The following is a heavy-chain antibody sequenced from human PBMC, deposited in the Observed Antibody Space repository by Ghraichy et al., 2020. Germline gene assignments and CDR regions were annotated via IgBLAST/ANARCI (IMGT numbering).Heavy chain of an antibody. V-gene: IGHV3-23*01. Sequence: GGSLRLSCAASGFTFSSYAMSWVRQAPGKGLEWVSAISGTGDSTYYADSVKGRFTISRDNSRNTLYLQMNSLRAEDTAVYYCAKVGSVLLTRGYSGYDLFFDYWGRGTLVTVSS. CDR1: GFTFSSYA. CDR3: AKVGSVLLTRGYSGYDLFFDY. CDR2: ISGTGDST. J-gene: IGHJ4*02. D-gene: IGHD5-12*01.